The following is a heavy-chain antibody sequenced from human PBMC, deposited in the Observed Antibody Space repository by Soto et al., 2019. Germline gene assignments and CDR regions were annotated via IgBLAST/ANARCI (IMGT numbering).Heavy chain of an antibody. V-gene: IGHV5-51*01. CDR3: ARHNGGGDSNYVGTRVYYYYMDV. D-gene: IGHD4-4*01. Sequence: PGESLKISCKGSGYSFTSYWIGWVRQMPGKGLEWMGIIYPGDSDTRYSPSFQGQVTISADKSISTAYLQWSSLKASDTAMYYCARHNGGGDSNYVGTRVYYYYMDVWGKGTTVTVSS. CDR1: GYSFTSYW. J-gene: IGHJ6*03. CDR2: IYPGDSDT.